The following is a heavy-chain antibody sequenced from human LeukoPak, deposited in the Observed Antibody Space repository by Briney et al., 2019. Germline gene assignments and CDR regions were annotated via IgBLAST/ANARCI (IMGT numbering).Heavy chain of an antibody. Sequence: GESLKISCKGSGYSFTSYWIGWVRQMPGKGLEWMGIIYPGDSDTRYSPSFQGQVTISADKSISTAYLQWSSLKASDTAMYYCARRGFCSGGSCFPRSWFDPWGQGTLLTVFS. D-gene: IGHD2-15*01. V-gene: IGHV5-51*01. CDR2: IYPGDSDT. CDR1: GYSFTSYW. J-gene: IGHJ5*02. CDR3: ARRGFCSGGSCFPRSWFDP.